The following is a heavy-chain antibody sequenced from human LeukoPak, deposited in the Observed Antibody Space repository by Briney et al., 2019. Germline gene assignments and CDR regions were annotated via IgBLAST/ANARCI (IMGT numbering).Heavy chain of an antibody. V-gene: IGHV3-23*01. CDR2: ISGSGGST. CDR1: GFTFSSYA. Sequence: GGSLRLSCAGSGFTFSSYAISWVRQAPGKGLEWVSAISGSGGSTYYADSVKGRFTISRDNSKNTLYLQMNSLRAEDTAVYYCAKVAPSITMVRGVIAYFDYWGQGTLVTVSS. D-gene: IGHD3-10*01. CDR3: AKVAPSITMVRGVIAYFDY. J-gene: IGHJ4*02.